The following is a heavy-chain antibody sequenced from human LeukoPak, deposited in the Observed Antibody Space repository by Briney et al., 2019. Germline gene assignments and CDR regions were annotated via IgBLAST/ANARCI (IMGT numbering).Heavy chain of an antibody. Sequence: SETLSLPCTVFGGSISSSSDSWGWIRQPPGKVLEWIVSVRDSGTAYYNPSLRSRVTISVDTSKNQFSLKLNSVTAADTAVYYCARGSGYYHQTSFTFDYWGQGTLVTVSS. V-gene: IGHV4-39*07. D-gene: IGHD3-22*01. CDR1: GGSISSSSDS. J-gene: IGHJ4*02. CDR3: ARGSGYYHQTSFTFDY. CDR2: VRDSGTA.